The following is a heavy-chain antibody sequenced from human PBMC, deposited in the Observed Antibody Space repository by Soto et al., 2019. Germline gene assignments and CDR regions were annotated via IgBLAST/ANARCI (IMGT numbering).Heavy chain of an antibody. Sequence: GESLKISCKGSGYSFTSYWIGWVRQMPGKGLEWVWIIYPCDSDNRYSPFCEGQFNNSTDKDPSTAYPQSSSLKASDTAMNYWAIHTFGDYVLDYWGQGTLVTVSP. CDR1: GYSFTSYW. D-gene: IGHD4-17*01. CDR3: AIHTFGDYVLDY. CDR2: IYPCDSDN. V-gene: IGHV5-51*01. J-gene: IGHJ4*02.